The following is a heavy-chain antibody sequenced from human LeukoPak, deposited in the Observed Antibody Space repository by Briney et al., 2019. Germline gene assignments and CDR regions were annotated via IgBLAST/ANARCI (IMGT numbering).Heavy chain of an antibody. CDR2: ISGSDAST. CDR1: GFTFSNYA. D-gene: IGHD5-18*01. J-gene: IGHJ4*02. Sequence: PGGSLRLSCAASGFTFSNYAMSWVRQVPGKGLEWVSTISGSDASTYYADSVKGRFTISRDNSKNTLHLQMDSLRAEDTAVFYCASTGQGYTYGFDYWGQGTLVTVSS. CDR3: ASTGQGYTYGFDY. V-gene: IGHV3-23*01.